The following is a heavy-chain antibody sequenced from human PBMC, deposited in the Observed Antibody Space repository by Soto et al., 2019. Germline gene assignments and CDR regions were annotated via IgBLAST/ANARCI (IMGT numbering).Heavy chain of an antibody. CDR1: GYSFTIYW. CDR2: IYPGDSDT. J-gene: IGHJ3*02. CDR3: ARPYDFWSGYPENDAFDI. D-gene: IGHD3-3*01. Sequence: GESLKISCKGSGYSFTIYWIGWVRQMPGKGLEWMGIIYPGDSDTRYSPSFQGQVTISADKSISTAYLQWSSLKASDTAMYYCARPYDFWSGYPENDAFDIWGQGTMVTVSS. V-gene: IGHV5-51*01.